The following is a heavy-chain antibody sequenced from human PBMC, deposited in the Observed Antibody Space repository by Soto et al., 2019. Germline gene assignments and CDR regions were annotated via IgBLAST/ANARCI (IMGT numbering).Heavy chain of an antibody. J-gene: IGHJ5*02. CDR3: AKSIIQLWFTVYSPAKQNWFDP. V-gene: IGHV1-2*02. D-gene: IGHD5-18*01. CDR2: INPNSGGT. Sequence: ASVKVSCKASGYTFTGYYMHWVRQAPGQGLEWMGWINPNSGGTNYAQKFQGRVTMTRDTSISTAYMELSRLRSDDTAVYYCAKSIIQLWFTVYSPAKQNWFDPCGQGTLVTAPQ. CDR1: GYTFTGYY.